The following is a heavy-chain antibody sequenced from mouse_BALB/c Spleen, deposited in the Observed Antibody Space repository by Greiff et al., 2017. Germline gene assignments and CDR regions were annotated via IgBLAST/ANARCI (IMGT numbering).Heavy chain of an antibody. Sequence: EVKVVESGPELVKPGASVKMSCKASGYTFTSYVMHWVKQKPGQGLEWIGYINPYNDGTKYNEKFKGKATLTSDKSSSTAYMELSSLTSEDSAVYYCARGPYYGNLYAMDYWGQGTSVTVSS. V-gene: IGHV1-14*01. CDR3: ARGPYYGNLYAMDY. CDR1: GYTFTSYV. CDR2: INPYNDGT. D-gene: IGHD2-10*01. J-gene: IGHJ4*01.